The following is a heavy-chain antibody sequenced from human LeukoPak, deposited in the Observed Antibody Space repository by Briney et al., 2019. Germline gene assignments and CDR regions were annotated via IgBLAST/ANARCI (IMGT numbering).Heavy chain of an antibody. D-gene: IGHD2-21*02. Sequence: SETLSLTCTVSGGSISSGSSYWGWIRQPPGKGLEWIGSIYYSGSTYYNPSLKSRVTISVDTSKNQFSLKLSSVTAADTAVYYCAGYSYCGGDCYDAFDIWGQGTMVTVSS. J-gene: IGHJ3*02. V-gene: IGHV4-39*07. CDR3: AGYSYCGGDCYDAFDI. CDR2: IYYSGST. CDR1: GGSISSGSSY.